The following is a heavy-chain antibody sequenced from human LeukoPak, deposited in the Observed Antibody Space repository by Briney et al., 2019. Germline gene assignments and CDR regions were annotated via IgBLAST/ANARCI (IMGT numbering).Heavy chain of an antibody. J-gene: IGHJ4*02. V-gene: IGHV4-34*01. CDR2: INHSGST. Sequence: SETLSLTCTVSGGSISSYYWSWIRQPPGKGLEWIGEINHSGSTNYNPSLKSRVTISVDTSKNQFSLKLSSVTAADTAVYYCARVSRDIVVVPAAIDYWGQGTLVTVSS. D-gene: IGHD2-2*01. CDR1: GGSISSYY. CDR3: ARVSRDIVVVPAAIDY.